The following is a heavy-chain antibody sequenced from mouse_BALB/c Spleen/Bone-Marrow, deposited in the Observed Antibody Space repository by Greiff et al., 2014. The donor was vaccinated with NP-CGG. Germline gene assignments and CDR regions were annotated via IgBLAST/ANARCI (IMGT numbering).Heavy chain of an antibody. J-gene: IGHJ4*01. CDR2: IDPANGNT. CDR3: ASSGNYEGGAMDY. V-gene: IGHV14-3*02. Sequence: EVQGVESGAELVKPGASVKLSCTASGFNIKDTYMHWVKQRPEQGLEWIGRIDPANGNTKYVPTFQGKATITADTSSNTAYPQLSSLTSEDTAVYYCASSGNYEGGAMDYWGQGISVTVSS. CDR1: GFNIKDTY. D-gene: IGHD2-1*01.